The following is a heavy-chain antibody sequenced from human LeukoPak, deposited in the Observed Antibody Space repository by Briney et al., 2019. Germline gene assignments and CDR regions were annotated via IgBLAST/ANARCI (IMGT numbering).Heavy chain of an antibody. J-gene: IGHJ3*02. CDR3: ARDSGSIVVVPAALRAFDI. V-gene: IGHV3-21*01. Sequence: PGGSLRLSCAASGFTFSSYSMNWVRRAPGKGLEWVSSISSSSSYIYYADSVKGRFTISRDNAKNSLYLQMNSLRAEDTAVYYCARDSGSIVVVPAALRAFDIWGQGTMVTVSS. CDR1: GFTFSSYS. CDR2: ISSSSSYI. D-gene: IGHD2-2*01.